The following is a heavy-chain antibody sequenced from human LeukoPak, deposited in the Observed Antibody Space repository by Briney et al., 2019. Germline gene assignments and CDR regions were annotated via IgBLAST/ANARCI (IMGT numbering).Heavy chain of an antibody. J-gene: IGHJ6*03. D-gene: IGHD2-15*01. Sequence: AGGSLRLSCAASGFTFDDYGMSWVRQAPGKGLEWVSAISGDGRDIFYADAVKGRFTISRDNSKNTLYLQMNSLRAEDTAVYYCASRRGDCSGGSCNYYYYYMDVWGKGTTVTVSS. CDR3: ASRRGDCSGGSCNYYYYYMDV. CDR1: GFTFDDYG. CDR2: ISGDGRDI. V-gene: IGHV3-23*01.